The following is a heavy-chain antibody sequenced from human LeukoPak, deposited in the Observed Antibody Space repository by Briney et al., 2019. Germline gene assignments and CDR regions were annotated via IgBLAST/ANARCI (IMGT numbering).Heavy chain of an antibody. Sequence: GGSLRLSCAASGFTVSSNYMSWVRQAPGKGLEWVSVIYSGGSTYYADSVKGRFTISRDNSKNTLYLQMNSLRAEDTAVYYCARNRAYGYTGAFGIWGQGTMVTVSS. CDR3: ARNRAYGYTGAFGI. D-gene: IGHD6-13*01. CDR2: IYSGGST. J-gene: IGHJ3*02. CDR1: GFTVSSNY. V-gene: IGHV3-66*01.